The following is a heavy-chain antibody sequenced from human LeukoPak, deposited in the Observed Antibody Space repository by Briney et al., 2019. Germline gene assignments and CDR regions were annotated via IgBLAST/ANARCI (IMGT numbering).Heavy chain of an antibody. V-gene: IGHV3-7*01. CDR1: GFTLSSYW. CDR2: MNRDGSEK. Sequence: GGSLRLSCAASGFTLSSYWMSWVRQAPGKGLERVANMNRDGSEKNYVDSIKGRFTISRDNAANSLYLQMNSLRVEDTAVYYCARDGGIIRFGGQDIWGQGTTVIVS. CDR3: ARDGGIIRFGGQDI. J-gene: IGHJ6*02. D-gene: IGHD3-16*01.